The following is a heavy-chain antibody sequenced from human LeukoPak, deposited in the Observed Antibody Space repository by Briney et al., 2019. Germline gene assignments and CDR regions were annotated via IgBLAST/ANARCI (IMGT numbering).Heavy chain of an antibody. D-gene: IGHD6-19*01. V-gene: IGHV3-23*01. J-gene: IGHJ4*02. Sequence: GGSLRLSCAASGYTFNRHAMSWVRQAPGKGLEWVSAISGSGGSAYYADSVRGRFTISRDNSKNTLYLQMNSLRAEDTAIYYCAKGPLTEVAGTTWGYWGQGTLVTVSS. CDR1: GYTFNRHA. CDR3: AKGPLTEVAGTTWGY. CDR2: ISGSGGSA.